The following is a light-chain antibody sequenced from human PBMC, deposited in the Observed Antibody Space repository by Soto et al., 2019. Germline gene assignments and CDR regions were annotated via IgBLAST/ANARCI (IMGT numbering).Light chain of an antibody. J-gene: IGLJ1*01. CDR1: SSNIGAGYD. CDR2: GNS. CDR3: FSITTTSTHV. Sequence: QSVLTQPPSVSGAPGQRVTISCTGSSSNIGAGYDVHWYQQLPGTAPKLLIYGNSNRPSGVPDRFSGSKSATSASLAITGLQAEDEAEYFCFSITTTSTHVFGNGRMVTGL. V-gene: IGLV1-40*01.